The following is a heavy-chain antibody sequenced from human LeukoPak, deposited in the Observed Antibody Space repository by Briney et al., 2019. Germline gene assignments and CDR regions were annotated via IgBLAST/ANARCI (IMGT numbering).Heavy chain of an antibody. V-gene: IGHV3-7*01. CDR3: TRRLDD. D-gene: IGHD3-16*01. CDR2: IKHDESEK. J-gene: IGHJ4*02. Sequence: GGSLRLSCAASGFTFSSYSMNWVRQAPGKGLEWVANIKHDESEKNYLDSVKGRFTISRDNAQNSLYLQMNGLRVEDTAVYYCTRRLDDWGQGTLVTVSS. CDR1: GFTFSSYS.